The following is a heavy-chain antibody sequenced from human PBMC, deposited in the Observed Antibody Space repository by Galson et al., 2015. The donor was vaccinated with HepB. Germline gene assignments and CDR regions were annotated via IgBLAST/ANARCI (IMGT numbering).Heavy chain of an antibody. Sequence: SVKVSCKASGYTFTSYAMHWVRQAPGQRLEWMGWINAGNGNTKYSQKFQGRVTITRDTSASTAYMELSSLRSEDTAVYYCARTPSPGQWLVPGYFQHWGQGTLVTVSS. CDR2: INAGNGNT. D-gene: IGHD6-19*01. V-gene: IGHV1-3*01. CDR1: GYTFTSYA. J-gene: IGHJ1*01. CDR3: ARTPSPGQWLVPGYFQH.